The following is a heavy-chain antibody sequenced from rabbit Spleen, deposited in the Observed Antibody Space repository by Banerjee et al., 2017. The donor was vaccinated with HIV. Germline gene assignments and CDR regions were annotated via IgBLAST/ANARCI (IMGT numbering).Heavy chain of an antibody. Sequence: QSLEESGGDLVQPEGSLTLTCTASGFSFSDRDVMCWVRQAPGKGLEWIACINTVTGKPVYATWAKGRFAISTTSSTTVTLQMTSLTAADTATYFCARDLAGAIGWNFYLWGQGTLVTVS. D-gene: IGHD4-1*01. CDR1: GFSFSDRDV. CDR2: INTVTGKP. CDR3: ARDLAGAIGWNFYL. J-gene: IGHJ4*01. V-gene: IGHV1S40*01.